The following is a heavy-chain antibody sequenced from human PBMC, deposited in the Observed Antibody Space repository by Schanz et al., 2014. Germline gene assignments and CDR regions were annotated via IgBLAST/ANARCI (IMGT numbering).Heavy chain of an antibody. Sequence: EVQLLESGGGLVQPGGSLRLSCAASGFTFSSYAMSWVRQAPGKGLEWVSALSGSGGSTYYADSVKGRFTISRDNSKNTLYLQMNSLRAEDTAVYYCAKQIHYDILTGTRNWGQGTLVIVSS. V-gene: IGHV3-23*01. CDR1: GFTFSSYA. J-gene: IGHJ4*02. CDR2: LSGSGGST. CDR3: AKQIHYDILTGTRN. D-gene: IGHD3-9*01.